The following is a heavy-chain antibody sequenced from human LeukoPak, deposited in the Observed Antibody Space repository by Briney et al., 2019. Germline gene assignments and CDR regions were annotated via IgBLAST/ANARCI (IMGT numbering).Heavy chain of an antibody. D-gene: IGHD3-22*01. V-gene: IGHV4-31*03. CDR2: IYYSGST. J-gene: IGHJ4*02. Sequence: SETLSLTCTVSRGSISRGAYYWSWIRQHPGKGLEWLGYIYYSGSTYYNPSLKSRVTISVDTSKNQFSLKLSSVTAADTAVYYCARYNYYDSSGYEAKKTFDYWGQGTLVTVSS. CDR3: ARYNYYDSSGYEAKKTFDY. CDR1: RGSISRGAYY.